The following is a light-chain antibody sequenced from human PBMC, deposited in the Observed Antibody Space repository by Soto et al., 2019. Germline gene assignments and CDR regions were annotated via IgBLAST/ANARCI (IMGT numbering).Light chain of an antibody. J-gene: IGKJ1*01. Sequence: EAVLTQSPATLSVSPGERATLSCRASQSVATNLAWYQQRPGQAPRLLIYGASKRAVGLPARFSGSGSGTEFTLTIPSLQSEDFAVYYCQHYNNWPQTFGQGTKVEI. CDR2: GAS. CDR3: QHYNNWPQT. CDR1: QSVATN. V-gene: IGKV3-15*01.